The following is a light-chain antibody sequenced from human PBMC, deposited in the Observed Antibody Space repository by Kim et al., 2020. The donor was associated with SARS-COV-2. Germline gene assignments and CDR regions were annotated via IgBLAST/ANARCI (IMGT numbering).Light chain of an antibody. CDR3: QQYGSSFIT. J-gene: IGKJ5*01. V-gene: IGKV3-20*01. Sequence: SPGERATLSCRASQSVSSAYLAWYQHRPGQAPRLLIYGASSRDTGIPDRFSGSGSGTDFTLTINGLEPEDFAVYYCQQYGSSFITFGQGTRLEIK. CDR1: QSVSSAY. CDR2: GAS.